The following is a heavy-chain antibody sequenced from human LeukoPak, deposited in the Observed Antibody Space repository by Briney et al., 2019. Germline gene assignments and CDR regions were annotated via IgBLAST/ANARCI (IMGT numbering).Heavy chain of an antibody. CDR3: ARGPGYCSSTSCYLFYYYYYGMDV. CDR1: GGSFSGYY. J-gene: IGHJ6*02. Sequence: SETLSLTCAVYGGSFSGYYWSWIRQPPGKGLEWIGEINHSGSTNYNPSLKSRATISVDTSKNQFSLKLSSVTAADTAVYYCARGPGYCSSTSCYLFYYYYYGMDVWGQGTTVTVSS. CDR2: INHSGST. D-gene: IGHD2-2*01. V-gene: IGHV4-34*01.